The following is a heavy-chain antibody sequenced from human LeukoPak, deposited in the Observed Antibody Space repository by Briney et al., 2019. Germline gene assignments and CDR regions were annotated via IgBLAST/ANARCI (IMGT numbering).Heavy chain of an antibody. D-gene: IGHD2-15*01. CDR3: AGILRGYCSGGSCYDFDY. Sequence: ASVKVSCKASGYTFTSYGISWVRQAPGQGLEXXXXXXAYNGNTNYAQKLQGRVTMTTDTSTSTAYMELRSLRSDDTAVYYCAGILRGYCSGGSCYDFDYWGQGTLVTVSS. V-gene: IGHV1-18*04. CDR1: GYTFTSYG. CDR2: XXAYNGNT. J-gene: IGHJ4*02.